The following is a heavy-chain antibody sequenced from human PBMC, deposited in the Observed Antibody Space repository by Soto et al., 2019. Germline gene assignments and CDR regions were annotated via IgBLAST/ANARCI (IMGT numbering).Heavy chain of an antibody. Sequence: QVQLVQSGAEVKKPGASVKVSCEASGYTFSSYGISWVRQAPGQGFEWMGWISGYNSITKYAQKFQGRVTMPTDTSTSTAYMELRSLRADDRAVYYCARAFGSTDYCGQGTLVTVSS. CDR2: ISGYNSIT. CDR1: GYTFSSYG. V-gene: IGHV1-18*01. J-gene: IGHJ4*02. CDR3: ARAFGSTDY. D-gene: IGHD6-13*01.